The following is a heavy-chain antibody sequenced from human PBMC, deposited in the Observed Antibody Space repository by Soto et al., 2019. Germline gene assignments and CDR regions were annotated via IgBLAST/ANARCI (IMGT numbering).Heavy chain of an antibody. CDR3: ARRRIVPTTNFDY. CDR2: ISHTGAT. D-gene: IGHD1-26*01. J-gene: IGHJ4*02. CDR1: GYQLSSSSFY. Sequence: SASVSLTCTYSGYQLSSSSFYWRRLHNPPVNVLEWNGHISHTGATSQNPTLKSRLRMSVDTSKNQFSLNLSSVTATDTAVYYCARRRIVPTTNFDYWGQGILVRISS. V-gene: IGHV4-39*01.